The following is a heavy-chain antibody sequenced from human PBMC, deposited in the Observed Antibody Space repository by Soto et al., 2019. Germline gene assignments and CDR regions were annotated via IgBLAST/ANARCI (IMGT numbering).Heavy chain of an antibody. Sequence: GGSLRLSCAASGFTFSSYAMSWVRQAPGKGLEWVSAISGSGGSTYYADSVKGRFTISRDNSKNTLYLQMNSLRAEDTAVYYCAKDGYSGYGARIYYGMDVWGQGTTVTVSS. CDR3: AKDGYSGYGARIYYGMDV. D-gene: IGHD5-12*01. CDR2: ISGSGGST. J-gene: IGHJ6*02. V-gene: IGHV3-23*01. CDR1: GFTFSSYA.